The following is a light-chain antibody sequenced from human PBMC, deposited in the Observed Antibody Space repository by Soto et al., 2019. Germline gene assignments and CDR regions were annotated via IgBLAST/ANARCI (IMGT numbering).Light chain of an antibody. Sequence: EIVLTQSPGTLSLSPGERATLSCRASQSISSAYFAWYQHKPGQAPSLLIYSTSLRATGIPDRFSGSVSGTDFTLSISRLEPEDFAVYYCQQYGTSPMYSFGQGTKLEIK. CDR3: QQYGTSPMYS. CDR2: STS. CDR1: QSISSAY. V-gene: IGKV3-20*01. J-gene: IGKJ2*01.